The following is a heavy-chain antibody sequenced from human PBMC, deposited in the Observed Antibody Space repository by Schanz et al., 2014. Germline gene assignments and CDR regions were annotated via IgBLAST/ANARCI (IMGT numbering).Heavy chain of an antibody. CDR3: AKYRGYYRVSGSYRELEY. Sequence: EVQLVQSGGGLVQPGGSLRLSCAASGFSVGNKYMNWVRQAPGKGLEWVSYISGSSRTIYYADSMKGRFTVSRDNAKNTLYLQMNTLRAEDTAVYYCAKYRGYYRVSGSYRELEYWGQGTLVTVSS. CDR2: ISGSSRTI. D-gene: IGHD3-10*01. CDR1: GFSVGNKY. J-gene: IGHJ4*02. V-gene: IGHV3-48*04.